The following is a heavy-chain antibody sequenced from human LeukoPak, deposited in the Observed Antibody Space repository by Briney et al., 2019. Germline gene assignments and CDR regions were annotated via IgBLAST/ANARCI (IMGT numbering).Heavy chain of an antibody. CDR1: GFTFSSYW. J-gene: IGHJ4*02. V-gene: IGHV3-74*01. Sequence: GGSLRLSCAASGFTFSSYWMHWVRQAPGKGLVWVSRVNTDGRSTSYADSVKGRFTISRDNPKNTLYLQMNSLRAEDTAVYFCAKRGVVIRVILVGFHKEAYYFDSWGQGALVTVSS. CDR3: AKRGVVIRVILVGFHKEAYYFDS. D-gene: IGHD3-22*01. CDR2: VNTDGRST.